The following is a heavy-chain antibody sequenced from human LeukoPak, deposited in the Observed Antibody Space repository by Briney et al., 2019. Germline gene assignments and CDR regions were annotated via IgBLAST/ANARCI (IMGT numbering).Heavy chain of an antibody. V-gene: IGHV4-39*01. J-gene: IGHJ5*02. D-gene: IGHD3-10*01. CDR2: IYYSGST. CDR3: ARHPTYYYGSGSYLGWFDP. CDR1: GGSISSSSYY. Sequence: SETLSLTCTVSGGSISSSSYYWGWIRQPPGKGLEWIGSIYYSGSTNYNPSLKSRVTISVDTSKNQFSLKLSSVTAADTAVYYCARHPTYYYGSGSYLGWFDPWGQGTLVTVSS.